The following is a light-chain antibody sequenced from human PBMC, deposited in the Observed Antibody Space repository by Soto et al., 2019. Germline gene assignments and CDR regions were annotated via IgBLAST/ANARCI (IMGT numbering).Light chain of an antibody. Sequence: QSVLTQPASVSGSPGQSITISCTGTSSDVGSYNLVSWYQQHPGKAPKLMIYEGSKRPSGVSNRFSGSKSGNTASLTISGLQAEDEADYYCSSYTSSSTVVFGGGTKVPVL. CDR1: SSDVGSYNL. J-gene: IGLJ2*01. CDR2: EGS. V-gene: IGLV2-14*02. CDR3: SSYTSSSTVV.